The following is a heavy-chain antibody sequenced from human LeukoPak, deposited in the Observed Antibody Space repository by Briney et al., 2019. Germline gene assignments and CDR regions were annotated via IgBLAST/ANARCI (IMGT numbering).Heavy chain of an antibody. CDR3: ARGVQQLPNWFDP. D-gene: IGHD6-13*01. V-gene: IGHV1-8*03. CDR2: MNPNSGNT. J-gene: IGHJ5*02. CDR1: GYTFTSYD. Sequence: GASVKVSCKASGYTFTSYDINWVRQATGQGLEWMGWMNPNSGNTGYAQKFQGRVTITRNTSISTAYMELSSLRSEDTAVHYCARGVQQLPNWFDPWGQGTLVTVSS.